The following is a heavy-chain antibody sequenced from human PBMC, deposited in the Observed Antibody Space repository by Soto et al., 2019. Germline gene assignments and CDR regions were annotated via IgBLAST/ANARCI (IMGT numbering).Heavy chain of an antibody. CDR2: ISNDGSNK. CDR3: ARDLVGATTEYFQH. D-gene: IGHD1-26*01. J-gene: IGHJ1*01. V-gene: IGHV3-30*03. Sequence: GGSLRLSCAASGFSFSTYGMHWVRQAPGKGLEWVAFISNDGSNKYYADSVKGRFTISRDNSKNTLYLQMNSLRAEDTAVYYCARDLVGATTEYFQHWGQGTLVTVSS. CDR1: GFSFSTYG.